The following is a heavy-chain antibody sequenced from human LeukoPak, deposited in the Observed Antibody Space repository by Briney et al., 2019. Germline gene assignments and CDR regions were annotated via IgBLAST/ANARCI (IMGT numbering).Heavy chain of an antibody. V-gene: IGHV1-18*01. D-gene: IGHD6-19*01. J-gene: IGHJ4*02. CDR1: GYTFTSYG. Sequence: ASVKVSCKASGYTFTSYGISWVRQAPGQGLEWMGWISAYNGNTNYAQKLQGRVTMTTDTSTSTAYMELRSLRSDDTAVYYCARGIAVAGTAWNGLDFDYWGQGTLVTVSS. CDR2: ISAYNGNT. CDR3: ARGIAVAGTAWNGLDFDY.